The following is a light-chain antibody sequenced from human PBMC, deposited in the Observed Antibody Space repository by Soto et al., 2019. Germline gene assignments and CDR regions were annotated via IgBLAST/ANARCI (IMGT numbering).Light chain of an antibody. CDR2: TAS. Sequence: DIVLRQSPGTVSLSPGERATLSCRASQSVSSSSLAWYQQRPGQAPRLLIFTASSRATGTPDRFSGSGSGTDFTLTISRLEPEDFAVYYCQQYGSSPITFGQGTRLEIK. CDR1: QSVSSSS. J-gene: IGKJ5*01. CDR3: QQYGSSPIT. V-gene: IGKV3-20*01.